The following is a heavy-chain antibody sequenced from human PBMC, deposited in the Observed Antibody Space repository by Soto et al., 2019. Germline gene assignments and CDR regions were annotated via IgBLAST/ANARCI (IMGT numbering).Heavy chain of an antibody. CDR1: GGSISSYY. CDR2: IYTSGST. CDR3: ARGKENNWNYKSYYYYGMDV. J-gene: IGHJ6*02. D-gene: IGHD1-7*01. Sequence: SETLSLTCTVSGGSISSYYWSWIRQPPGKGLEWIGRIYTSGSTNYNPSLKSRVTMSVDTSKNQFSLKLSSVTAADTAVYYCARGKENNWNYKSYYYYGMDVWGQGTTVTVSS. V-gene: IGHV4-4*07.